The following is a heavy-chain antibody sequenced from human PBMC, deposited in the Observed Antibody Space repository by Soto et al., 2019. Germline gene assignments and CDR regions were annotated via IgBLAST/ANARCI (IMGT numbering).Heavy chain of an antibody. J-gene: IGHJ3*02. D-gene: IGHD2-15*01. CDR2: IKQDGSEK. Sequence: GGSLRLSCAASGFTFSSYWMSWVRQAPGKGLEWVANIKQDGSEKYYVDSVKGRFTISRDNAKNSLYLQMNSLRAEDTAVYYCARDGDVVVAATGAFDIWGQGTMVTVSS. V-gene: IGHV3-7*01. CDR3: ARDGDVVVAATGAFDI. CDR1: GFTFSSYW.